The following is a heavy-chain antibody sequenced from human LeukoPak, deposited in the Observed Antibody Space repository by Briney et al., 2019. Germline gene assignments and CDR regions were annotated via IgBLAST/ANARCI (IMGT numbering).Heavy chain of an antibody. CDR3: AQAGLRATPLPFDY. J-gene: IGHJ4*02. V-gene: IGHV3-23*01. CDR1: GFTFSSYA. Sequence: GGSLRLSCAASGFTFSSYAMSWVRQAPGKGLEWVSTISGSGGSTYYADSVKGRFTISRDNSKNTLYLQMNSLRAEDTAVYYCAQAGLRATPLPFDYWGQGTLVTVSS. CDR2: ISGSGGST. D-gene: IGHD4-17*01.